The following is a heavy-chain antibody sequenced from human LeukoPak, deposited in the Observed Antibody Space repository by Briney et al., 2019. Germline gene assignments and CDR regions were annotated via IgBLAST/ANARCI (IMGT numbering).Heavy chain of an antibody. J-gene: IGHJ4*02. CDR2: IIPIFGTA. D-gene: IGHD5-12*01. CDR1: GGTFSSYA. Sequence: ASVKVSCKASGGTFSSYAISWVRQAPGQGLEWMGGIIPIFGTANYAQKFQGRVTITADKSTSTAYMELSSLRSEDTAVYYCARDDSGYENGFDYWGQGTLVTVSS. CDR3: ARDDSGYENGFDY. V-gene: IGHV1-69*06.